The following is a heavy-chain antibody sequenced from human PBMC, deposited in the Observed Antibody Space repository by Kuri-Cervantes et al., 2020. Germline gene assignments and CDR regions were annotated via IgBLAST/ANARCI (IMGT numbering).Heavy chain of an antibody. CDR2: IWYDGSNK. V-gene: IGHV3-30-3*01. D-gene: IGHD6-13*01. CDR1: GFTFRPCS. Sequence: GGSLRLSCSASGFTFRPCSMHWVRQAPGKGLEWVAVIWYDGSNKYYADSVKGRFTISRDNSKNTLYLQMNSLRAEDTAVYYCARLPGRQQLVRAFDIWGQGTMVTVSS. CDR3: ARLPGRQQLVRAFDI. J-gene: IGHJ3*02.